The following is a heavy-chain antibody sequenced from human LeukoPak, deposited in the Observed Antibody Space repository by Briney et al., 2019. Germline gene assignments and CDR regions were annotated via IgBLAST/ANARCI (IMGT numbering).Heavy chain of an antibody. CDR1: GYSFTSYW. V-gene: IGHV5-51*01. CDR2: IYPGDSDT. J-gene: IGHJ4*02. D-gene: IGHD3-22*01. CDR3: ARQRDHYYDSSGYQGFDY. Sequence: GESLKISCKGSGYSFTSYWIGWGRQRPGKGVEGMGIIYPGDSDTRYSPSFQGQVTISADKSLSTAYLQWSSLKASDTAMYYCARQRDHYYDSSGYQGFDYWGQGTLVTVSS.